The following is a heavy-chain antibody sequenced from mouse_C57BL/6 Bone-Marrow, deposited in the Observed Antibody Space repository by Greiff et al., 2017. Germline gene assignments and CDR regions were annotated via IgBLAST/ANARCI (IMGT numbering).Heavy chain of an antibody. CDR2: INSDGGST. Sequence: DVMLVESGGGLVQPGESLKLSCESNEYEFPSHDMSWVRKTPEKRLELVAAINSDGGSTYYPDTMERRFIISRDNTKKTLYLQMSSLRSEDTALYYCARRTRYGSSPYYFDYWGQGTTLTVSS. V-gene: IGHV5-2*03. J-gene: IGHJ2*01. CDR3: ARRTRYGSSPYYFDY. CDR1: EYEFPSHD. D-gene: IGHD1-1*01.